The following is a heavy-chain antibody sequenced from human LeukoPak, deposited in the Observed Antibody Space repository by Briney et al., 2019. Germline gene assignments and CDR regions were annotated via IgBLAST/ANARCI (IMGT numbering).Heavy chain of an antibody. J-gene: IGHJ4*02. V-gene: IGHV3-23*01. Sequence: GGSLRLSCAASGFTFSSYAMSWVRQAPGKGLEWVSAISVSGGSTYYADSVKGRFTISRDNSKNTPYLQMDSLRADDTAVYYCAKVISSSCGIGGYWGQGTLVTVSS. D-gene: IGHD6-13*01. CDR3: AKVISSSCGIGGY. CDR2: ISVSGGST. CDR1: GFTFSSYA.